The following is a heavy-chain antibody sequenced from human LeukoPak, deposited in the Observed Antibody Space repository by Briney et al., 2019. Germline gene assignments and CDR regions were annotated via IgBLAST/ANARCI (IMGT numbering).Heavy chain of an antibody. CDR3: ARSFSGTGTNYDY. Sequence: GGSLRLSCAASGFTFSSYAMSWVRQAPGKGLEWVSAISGSGGSTYYADSVKGRFTISRDNSKNTLYLQMDSLRAEDTAVYYCARSFSGTGTNYDYWGQGTLVTVSS. J-gene: IGHJ4*02. V-gene: IGHV3-23*01. CDR2: ISGSGGST. D-gene: IGHD1-26*01. CDR1: GFTFSSYA.